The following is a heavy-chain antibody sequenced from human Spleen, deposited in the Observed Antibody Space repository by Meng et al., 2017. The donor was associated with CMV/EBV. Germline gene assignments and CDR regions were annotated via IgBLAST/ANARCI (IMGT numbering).Heavy chain of an antibody. CDR1: GFSFSNYA. CDR3: AKEVFRGAFSAFDI. Sequence: GGLRLSCAASGFSFSNYAMSWVRQAPGKGLKWVSTITGSGGSTSYADSVEGRFTISRDNSEKMVHLQMNSLRVEDTAVYYCAKEVFRGAFSAFDIWGQGTMVTVSS. J-gene: IGHJ3*02. V-gene: IGHV3-23*01. D-gene: IGHD3-10*01. CDR2: ITGSGGST.